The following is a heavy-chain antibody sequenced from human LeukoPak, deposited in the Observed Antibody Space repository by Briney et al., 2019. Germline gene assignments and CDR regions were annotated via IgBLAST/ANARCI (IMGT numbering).Heavy chain of an antibody. CDR2: ISGSGGST. CDR1: GFTFSSYA. J-gene: IGHJ2*01. V-gene: IGHV3-23*01. D-gene: IGHD1-26*01. CDR3: AKDRWELLPTWYFDL. Sequence: GGSLRLSCAASGFTFSSYAMSWVRRAPGKGLEWVSAISGSGGSTYYADSVKGRFTISRDNSKNTLYLQMNSLRAEDTAVYYCAKDRWELLPTWYFDLWGRGTLVTVSS.